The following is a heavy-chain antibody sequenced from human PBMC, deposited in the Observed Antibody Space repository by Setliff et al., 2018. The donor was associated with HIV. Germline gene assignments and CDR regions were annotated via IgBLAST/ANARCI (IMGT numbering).Heavy chain of an antibody. J-gene: IGHJ4*02. CDR1: GDAVSPYY. D-gene: IGHD3-10*01. CDR2: FANDGST. CDR3: TRHLPVYYGSGVSYYFDY. V-gene: IGHV4-59*08. Sequence: SETLSLTCNVSGDAVSPYYWSWIRQPPGKGLEWIGYFANDGSTNYNPPLKSRVTISLDTSKNEVSLKLTSVTAAETAMYYCTRHLPVYYGSGVSYYFDYWGQGTLVTVSS.